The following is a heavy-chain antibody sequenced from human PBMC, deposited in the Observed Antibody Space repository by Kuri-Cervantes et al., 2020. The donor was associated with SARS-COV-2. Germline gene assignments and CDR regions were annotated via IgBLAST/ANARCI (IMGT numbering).Heavy chain of an antibody. CDR3: ARELGGGSV. D-gene: IGHD2-15*01. J-gene: IGHJ4*02. V-gene: IGHV3-33*01. CDR1: GFTFSSYG. Sequence: GESLKISCAASGFTFSSYGMHWVRQAPGKGLEWVAVIWYDGSNKYYADSLKGRFTISRDNSKNTLYLQMNSLRAEDTAVYYCARELGGGSVWGQGTLVTVSS. CDR2: IWYDGSNK.